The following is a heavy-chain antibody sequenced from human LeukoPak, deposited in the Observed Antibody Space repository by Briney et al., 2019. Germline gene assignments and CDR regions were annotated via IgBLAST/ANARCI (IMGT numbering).Heavy chain of an antibody. D-gene: IGHD1-26*01. Sequence: ASVKVSCKASGGTFSSYAISWVRQAPGQGLEWMGGIIPIFGTANYAQKFQGRVTITADESTSTAYMELSSLRSEDTAVYYCARVPPLVGANYFDYWGQGTLVTVSS. V-gene: IGHV1-69*13. CDR2: IIPIFGTA. J-gene: IGHJ4*02. CDR3: ARVPPLVGANYFDY. CDR1: GGTFSSYA.